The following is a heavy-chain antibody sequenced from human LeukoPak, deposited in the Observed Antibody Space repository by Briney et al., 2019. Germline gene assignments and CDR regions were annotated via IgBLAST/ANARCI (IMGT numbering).Heavy chain of an antibody. V-gene: IGHV2-5*02. Sequence: SGPTLVKPTQTLTLTCTSSGFSLSTSGVGVGWIRQPPGKALEWLALIYWDDDKRYSPSLKSRLTNTKDTSKNQVVLTMTNMDPVDTATYYCAHKADSGSYYFYWYFDLWGRGTLVTVSS. CDR1: GFSLSTSGVG. J-gene: IGHJ2*01. CDR3: AHKADSGSYYFYWYFDL. D-gene: IGHD1-26*01. CDR2: IYWDDDK.